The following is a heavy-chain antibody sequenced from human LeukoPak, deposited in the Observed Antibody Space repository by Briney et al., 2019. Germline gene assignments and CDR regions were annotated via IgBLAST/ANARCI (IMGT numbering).Heavy chain of an antibody. CDR2: ISYDGSNK. CDR1: GFTFSSYG. V-gene: IGHV3-30*18. J-gene: IGHJ4*02. Sequence: GGSLRLSCAASGFTFSSYGMHWVRQAPGKGLEGVAVISYDGSNKYYADSVKGRFTISRDNSKNTLYLQMNSLRAEDTAVYYCAKLRVAGTDFDYWGQGTLVTVSS. CDR3: AKLRVAGTDFDY. D-gene: IGHD6-19*01.